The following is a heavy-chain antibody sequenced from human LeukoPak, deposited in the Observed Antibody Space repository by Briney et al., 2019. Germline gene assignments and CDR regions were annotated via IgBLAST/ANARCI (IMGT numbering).Heavy chain of an antibody. J-gene: IGHJ6*02. V-gene: IGHV3-11*01. CDR1: GFTFSDYY. CDR3: ARDSVVVVAATYYYYGMDV. D-gene: IGHD2-15*01. CDR2: ISSSGSTI. Sequence: PGGSLRLSCAASGFTFSDYYMSWIRQAPGKGLEWVSYISSSGSTIYYADAVKGRFTISRDNAKNSLYLQMTSLTADDTAVYYRARDSVVVVAATYYYYGMDVWGQGTTVTVSS.